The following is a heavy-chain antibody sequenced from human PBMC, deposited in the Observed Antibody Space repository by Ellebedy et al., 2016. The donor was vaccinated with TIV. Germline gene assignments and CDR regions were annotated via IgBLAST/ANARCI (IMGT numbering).Heavy chain of an antibody. D-gene: IGHD2-2*01. J-gene: IGHJ4*02. V-gene: IGHV4-59*08. CDR2: IYYSGST. CDR3: ARIPTYYYDN. Sequence: SETLSLTXTVSGGSISSYYWSWIRQPPGKGLEWIGYIYYSGSTNYNPSLKSRVTISVDTSKNQFSLKLSSVTAADTAVYYCARIPTYYYDNWGQGTLVTVSS. CDR1: GGSISSYY.